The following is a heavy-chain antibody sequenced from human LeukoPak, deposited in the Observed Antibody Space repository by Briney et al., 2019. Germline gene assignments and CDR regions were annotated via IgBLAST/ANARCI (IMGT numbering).Heavy chain of an antibody. J-gene: IGHJ4*02. CDR3: ARGVYYYDSSGSPDY. Sequence: PSETLSLTCAVYGGSFSGYYWSWIRQPPGKGLEWIGIIYYSGSTYYNPSLKSRVTISVDTSKNQFSLKLSSVTAADTAVYYCARGVYYYDSSGSPDYWGQGTLVTASS. CDR1: GGSFSGYY. CDR2: IYYSGST. V-gene: IGHV4-34*09. D-gene: IGHD3-22*01.